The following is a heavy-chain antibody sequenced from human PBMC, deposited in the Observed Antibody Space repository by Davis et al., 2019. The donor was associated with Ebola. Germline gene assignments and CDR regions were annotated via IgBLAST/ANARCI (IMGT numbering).Heavy chain of an antibody. CDR2: ILDGGSKN. J-gene: IGHJ4*02. Sequence: GESLKISCAASEFTFSSYGMHWVRQAPGKGLEWVAVILDGGSKNYYADSVKGRFTISRDNSKNTLYLQLNSLRAEDTAVYYCAKDPLWFGEGTFDYWGQGTLVTVSS. CDR3: AKDPLWFGEGTFDY. V-gene: IGHV3-30*18. D-gene: IGHD3-10*01. CDR1: EFTFSSYG.